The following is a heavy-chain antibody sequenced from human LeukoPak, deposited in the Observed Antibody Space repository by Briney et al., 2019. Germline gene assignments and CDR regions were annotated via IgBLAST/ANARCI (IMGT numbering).Heavy chain of an antibody. CDR1: GFTFSSYS. CDR2: ISSSSSYI. J-gene: IGHJ4*02. V-gene: IGHV3-21*01. D-gene: IGHD3-9*01. Sequence: PGGSLRLSCAASGFTFSSYSMNWVRQAPGKGLEWVSSISSSSSYIYYADSVKGRFTISRDNAKDSLYLQMNSLRAEDTAVYYCARLYYDISTGYDYWGQGTLVTVSS. CDR3: ARLYYDISTGYDY.